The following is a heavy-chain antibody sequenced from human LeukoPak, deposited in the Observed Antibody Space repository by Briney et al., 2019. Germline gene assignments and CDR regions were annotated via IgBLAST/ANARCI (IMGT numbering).Heavy chain of an antibody. Sequence: GASVKDSCKASGYTFTGYYMHWVRQAPGQGLEWMGWINPNSGGTNYAQKFQGRVTMTRDTSISTAYMELSRLRSDDTAVYYCARDPGSYFYYYYGMDVWGQGTTVTVSS. V-gene: IGHV1-2*02. D-gene: IGHD1-26*01. CDR1: GYTFTGYY. J-gene: IGHJ6*02. CDR2: INPNSGGT. CDR3: ARDPGSYFYYYYGMDV.